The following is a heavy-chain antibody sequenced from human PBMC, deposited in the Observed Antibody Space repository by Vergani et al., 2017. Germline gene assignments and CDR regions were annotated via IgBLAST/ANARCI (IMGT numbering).Heavy chain of an antibody. J-gene: IGHJ4*02. D-gene: IGHD6-6*01. V-gene: IGHV3-74*03. Sequence: DVDLVESGGGFVQPGGSRRLSCAASGFSFRTFSMFWVRQPPGKGLAWVSKISPDGRTTEYADSVRGRFTISRENAKNSLYLQMNGLRAGDTAVYYCARRDSSSPALDYWGQGTLVTVSS. CDR1: GFSFRTFS. CDR2: ISPDGRTT. CDR3: ARRDSSSPALDY.